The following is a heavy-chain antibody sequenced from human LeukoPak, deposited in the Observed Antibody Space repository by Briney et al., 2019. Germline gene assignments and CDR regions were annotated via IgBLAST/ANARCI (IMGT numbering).Heavy chain of an antibody. CDR1: GYTFTSYG. J-gene: IGHJ3*01. CDR3: ARPRPAYYYDSMDP. CDR2: ISAYNGNT. V-gene: IGHV1-18*01. D-gene: IGHD3-22*01. Sequence: ASVKVSCKSSGYTFTSYGISWVQQAPGQGLEWMGWISAYNGNTNYAQKLQGRVTMTTDTSTGTAYMELRSLRSDDTAVYYCARPRPAYYYDSMDPWGQGTMVTVSS.